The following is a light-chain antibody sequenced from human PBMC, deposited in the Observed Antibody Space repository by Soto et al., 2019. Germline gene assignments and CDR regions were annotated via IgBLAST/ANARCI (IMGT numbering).Light chain of an antibody. Sequence: EVVMTQSPATLSVSPGDKVSLSCRANQTISSTLAWYQQKPGQAPRLLIYAASSRATGIPDRFSGSGSGTDFTLSISRLEPEDFAVYYCQQYDTSPRTFGQGTKVDIK. CDR2: AAS. J-gene: IGKJ1*01. V-gene: IGKV3-20*01. CDR1: QTISST. CDR3: QQYDTSPRT.